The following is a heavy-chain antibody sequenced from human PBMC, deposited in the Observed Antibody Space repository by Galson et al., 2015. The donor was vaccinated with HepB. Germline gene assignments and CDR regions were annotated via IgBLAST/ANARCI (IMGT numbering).Heavy chain of an antibody. CDR3: ARGRVRGVTNWFDP. Sequence: SVKVSCKASGYTFTSYAMNWVRQAPGQGLEWMGWINTNTGNPTYAQGFTGRFVFSLDTSVSTAYLQISSLKAEDTAVYYCARGRVRGVTNWFDPWGQGTLVTVSS. J-gene: IGHJ5*02. CDR1: GYTFTSYA. D-gene: IGHD3-10*01. CDR2: INTNTGNP. V-gene: IGHV7-4-1*02.